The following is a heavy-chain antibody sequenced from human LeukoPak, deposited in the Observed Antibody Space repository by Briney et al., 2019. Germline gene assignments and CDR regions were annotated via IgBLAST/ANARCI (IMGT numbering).Heavy chain of an antibody. CDR1: GGSISSSNDY. CDR3: ARGKGRRRPRGYYYYMDV. J-gene: IGHJ6*03. CDR2: IYYSGST. D-gene: IGHD3-10*01. V-gene: IGHV4-39*07. Sequence: PSETLSLTCTVSGGSISSSNDYWGWIRQPPGKGLEWIGSIYYSGSTYYNPSLKSRVTISVDTSKNQFSLKLSSVTAADTAVYYCARGKGRRRPRGYYYYMDVWGKGTTVTVSS.